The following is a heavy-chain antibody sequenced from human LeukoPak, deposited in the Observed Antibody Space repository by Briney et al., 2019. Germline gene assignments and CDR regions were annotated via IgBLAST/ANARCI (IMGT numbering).Heavy chain of an antibody. J-gene: IGHJ6*03. D-gene: IGHD3-10*01. CDR3: ARDVGYYGSGSYYYYYMDV. CDR1: GDSISNFY. Sequence: PSETLSLTCTVSGDSISNFYWSWIRQPAGKGLEWIGRIYTSGSTNYNPSLKSRVTMSVDTSKNQFSLRLSSVTAADTAVYYCARDVGYYGSGSYYYYYMDVWGKGTTVTISS. CDR2: IYTSGST. V-gene: IGHV4-4*07.